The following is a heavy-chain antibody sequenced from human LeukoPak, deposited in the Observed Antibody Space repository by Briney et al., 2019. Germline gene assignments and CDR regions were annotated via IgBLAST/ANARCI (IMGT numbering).Heavy chain of an antibody. J-gene: IGHJ4*02. V-gene: IGHV3-23*01. CDR2: ISGSGGST. Sequence: SGGSLRLSCAASGFTFSSYAMSWVRQAPGKGLEWVSAISGSGGSTYYADSVKGRFTISRDNSKNTLYLQMNSLRAEGTAVYYCAKGGDFWSGYYTDYWGQGTLVTVSS. CDR3: AKGGDFWSGYYTDY. CDR1: GFTFSSYA. D-gene: IGHD3-3*01.